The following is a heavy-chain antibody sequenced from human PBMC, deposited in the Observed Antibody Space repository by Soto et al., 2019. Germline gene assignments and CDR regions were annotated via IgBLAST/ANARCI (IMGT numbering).Heavy chain of an antibody. J-gene: IGHJ4*02. Sequence: SETLSLTCTVSGGSISSGGYYWSWIRQHPGKGLEWIGYIYYSGSTYYNPSLKSRVTISVDTSKNQFSLKLSSVTAADTAVYYCARYYGYGLPFDYWGQGTLVTVSS. CDR2: IYYSGST. V-gene: IGHV4-31*03. CDR1: GGSISSGGYY. CDR3: ARYYGYGLPFDY. D-gene: IGHD3-10*01.